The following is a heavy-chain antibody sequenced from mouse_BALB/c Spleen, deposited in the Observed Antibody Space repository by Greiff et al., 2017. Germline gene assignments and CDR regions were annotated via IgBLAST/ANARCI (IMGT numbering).Heavy chain of an antibody. CDR3: ARSKSFITTAAWFAY. CDR2: INPSSGYT. Sequence: QVQLQQSGAELARPGASVKMSCKASGYTFTSYTMHWVKQRPGQGLEWIGYINPSSGYTNYNQKFKDKATLTADKSSSTAYMQLSSLTSEDSAVYYCARSKSFITTAAWFAYWGQGTLVTVSA. J-gene: IGHJ3*01. D-gene: IGHD1-2*01. V-gene: IGHV1-4*01. CDR1: GYTFTSYT.